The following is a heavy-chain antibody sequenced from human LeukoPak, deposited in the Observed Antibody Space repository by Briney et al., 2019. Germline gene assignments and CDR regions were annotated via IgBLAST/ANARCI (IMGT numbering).Heavy chain of an antibody. D-gene: IGHD3-22*01. CDR1: GGSVSSGSYY. CDR2: IYYSGSI. Sequence: PSETLSLTCTVSGGSVSSGSYYWSWIRQPPGKGLEWIGYIYYSGSINYNPSLKSRVTISVDTSKNQFSLKLSSVTAADTAVYYCARDDSSGYIYFQHWGQGTLVTVSS. J-gene: IGHJ1*01. CDR3: ARDDSSGYIYFQH. V-gene: IGHV4-61*01.